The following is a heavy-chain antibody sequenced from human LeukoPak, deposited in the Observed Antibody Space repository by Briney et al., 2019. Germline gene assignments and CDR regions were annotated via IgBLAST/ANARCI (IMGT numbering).Heavy chain of an antibody. V-gene: IGHV3-48*03. CDR2: ISSSGSTI. CDR3: ARISSGRYYFDY. J-gene: IGHJ4*02. CDR1: GFTFSSYE. Sequence: PGGSLRLSCAASGFTFSSYEMNWVRQAPGKGLEWVSYISSSGSTIYYADSVKGRFTISRDNAKNSLYLQMNSLRAEDTAVYYCARISSGRYYFDYWGQGILVTVSS. D-gene: IGHD6-19*01.